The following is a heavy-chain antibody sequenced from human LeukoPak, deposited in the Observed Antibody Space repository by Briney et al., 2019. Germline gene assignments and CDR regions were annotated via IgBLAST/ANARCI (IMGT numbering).Heavy chain of an antibody. CDR3: ARGVFAGRYYYGMDV. D-gene: IGHD3-10*01. V-gene: IGHV1-46*01. J-gene: IGHJ6*02. CDR2: INPSGGRT. Sequence: SVKVSCKASGYTFTSYYMHWVRQPPGQGREGMGIINPSGGRTTYAQKFQGRVTMTRDTSTSPVYMELSSLRSEDKAVYYCARGVFAGRYYYGMDVWGQGTTVTVSS. CDR1: GYTFTSYY.